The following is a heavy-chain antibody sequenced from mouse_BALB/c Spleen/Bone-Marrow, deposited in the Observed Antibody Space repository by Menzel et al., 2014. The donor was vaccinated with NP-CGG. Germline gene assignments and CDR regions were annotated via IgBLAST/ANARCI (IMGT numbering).Heavy chain of an antibody. J-gene: IGHJ3*01. V-gene: IGHV4-1*02. CDR3: ARLGYYGWFAY. Sequence: EVMLVESGGGLVQPGGSLILSCAASGFVFGRYWMSWVRQAPGKGLEWIGEINPYSSTINYTPSLKDKFIISRDNARNTLYLQMSKVRSEDTALYCCARLGYYGWFAYWGQGTLVTVSA. D-gene: IGHD2-3*01. CDR2: INPYSSTI. CDR1: GFVFGRYW.